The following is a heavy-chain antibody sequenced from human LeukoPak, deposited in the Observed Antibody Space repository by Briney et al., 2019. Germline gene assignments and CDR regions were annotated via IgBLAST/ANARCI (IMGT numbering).Heavy chain of an antibody. CDR1: GGSISSGGYY. CDR3: ATQRGRVTTFDY. Sequence: SETLSLTCTVSGGSISSGGYYWSWIRQHPGKGLEWIGYIYYSGSTYYNPSLKSRVTISVDTSKNQFSLKLSSVTAADTAAYYCATQRGRVTTFDYWGQGTLVTVSS. D-gene: IGHD4-17*01. CDR2: IYYSGST. J-gene: IGHJ4*02. V-gene: IGHV4-31*03.